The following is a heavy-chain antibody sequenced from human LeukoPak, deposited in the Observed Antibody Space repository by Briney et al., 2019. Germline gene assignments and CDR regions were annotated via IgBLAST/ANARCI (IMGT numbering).Heavy chain of an antibody. CDR3: AKAAGTDYHYYYMDV. Sequence: GGSLRLSCAASGFTFSGSAMNWVRQASGKGLEWVGRIRSKANKYATEYAVSVNGRFTISRDDSKNMAYLQMNGLKPEDTAVYFCAKAAGTDYHYYYMDVWGKGTTVTVSS. CDR1: GFTFSGSA. CDR2: IRSKANKYAT. J-gene: IGHJ6*03. D-gene: IGHD6-13*01. V-gene: IGHV3-73*01.